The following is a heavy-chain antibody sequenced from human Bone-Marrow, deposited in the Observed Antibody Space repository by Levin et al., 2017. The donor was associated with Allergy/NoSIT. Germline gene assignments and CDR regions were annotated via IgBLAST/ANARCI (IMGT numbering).Heavy chain of an antibody. CDR2: IGDSGGDT. J-gene: IGHJ4*02. V-gene: IGHV3-23*01. CDR3: AKAGWATVTAFDY. CDR1: GFTFSSYA. Sequence: GGSLRLSCAASGFTFSSYAMSWVRQAPGKGLEWVSRIGDSGGDTYYADSVKGRFTISRDNSKNTLYLQMNSLRAEDTAIYYCAKAGWATVTAFDYWGPGTLVTVPS. D-gene: IGHD4-17*01.